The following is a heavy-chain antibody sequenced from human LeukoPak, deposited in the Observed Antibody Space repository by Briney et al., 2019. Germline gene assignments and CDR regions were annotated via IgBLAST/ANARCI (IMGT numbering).Heavy chain of an antibody. CDR1: GFTSSSYS. Sequence: GGSLRLSCAASGFTSSSYSMNWVRQAPGKGLEWVSYISSSSSTIYYADSVKGRFTISRDNAKNSLYLQMNSLRAEDTAVYYCARGGIVVVPVGYDYWGQGTLVTVSS. V-gene: IGHV3-48*01. CDR2: ISSSSSTI. J-gene: IGHJ4*02. CDR3: ARGGIVVVPVGYDY. D-gene: IGHD2-2*01.